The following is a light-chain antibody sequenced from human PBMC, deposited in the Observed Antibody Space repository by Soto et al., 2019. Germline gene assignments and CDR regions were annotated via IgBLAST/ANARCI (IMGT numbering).Light chain of an antibody. CDR3: GSITRSSTSV. Sequence: QSALSQPASVSGSPGQSITISCTGPTGNVVGFEYVSWYQHQPGKAPKLIIYDVTKRPSVVSNRFSGSKSGNTASLTISGIQAEDEGDYYCGSITRSSTSVFXTGTKVTVL. V-gene: IGLV2-14*01. CDR1: TGNVVGFEY. J-gene: IGLJ1*01. CDR2: DVT.